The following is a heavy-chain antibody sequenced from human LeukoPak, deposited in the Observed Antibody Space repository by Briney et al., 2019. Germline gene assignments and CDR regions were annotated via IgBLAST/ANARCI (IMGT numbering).Heavy chain of an antibody. CDR1: GFTVSSNY. J-gene: IGHJ6*02. CDR2: IYSGGST. V-gene: IGHV3-53*01. CDR3: ARELPYSSGWYGVGYYYYYGMDV. Sequence: PGGSLRLSCAASGFTVSSNYMSWVRQAPGKGLEWVSVIYSGGSTYYADFVKGRFTISRDNSKNTLYLQMNSLRAEDTAVYYCARELPYSSGWYGVGYYYYYGMDVWGQGTTVTVSS. D-gene: IGHD6-19*01.